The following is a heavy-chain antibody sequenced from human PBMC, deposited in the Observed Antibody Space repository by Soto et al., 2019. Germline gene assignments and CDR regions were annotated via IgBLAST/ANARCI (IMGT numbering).Heavy chain of an antibody. J-gene: IGHJ3*02. CDR2: IKQDGSKK. Sequence: EVQLEESGGGLVQPGGSLRLSCAASGFTLSMYWMTWVRQAPGRGLEWVANIKQDGSKKSYLDSVRGRFTISRDNVRNSLYLQMDSLRAENTALYYCARDVSPGSSSLYLDAFDICGQGTMVIVSS. D-gene: IGHD6-13*01. CDR1: GFTLSMYW. V-gene: IGHV3-7*05. CDR3: ARDVSPGSSSLYLDAFDI.